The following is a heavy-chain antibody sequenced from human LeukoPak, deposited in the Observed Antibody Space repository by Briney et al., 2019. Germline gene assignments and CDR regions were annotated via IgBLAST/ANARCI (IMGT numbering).Heavy chain of an antibody. D-gene: IGHD3-3*01. CDR1: GYSFTGYY. V-gene: IGHV1-2*02. Sequence: ASVTVSCMASGYSFTGYYMHRVRQAHGQGLEWMGWINPNSGGSNYAQKFQGRVTMTGYTSISTAYMELSRLRADDTAVYYCARGHTLWSDMDVWGQGTTVTVSS. CDR2: INPNSGGS. CDR3: ARGHTLWSDMDV. J-gene: IGHJ6*02.